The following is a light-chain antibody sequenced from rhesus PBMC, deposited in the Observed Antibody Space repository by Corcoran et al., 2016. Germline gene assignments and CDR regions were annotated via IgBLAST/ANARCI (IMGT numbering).Light chain of an antibody. CDR3: QQYSSRPYS. V-gene: IGKV1-22*01. J-gene: IGKJ2*01. CDR1: QGISSW. Sequence: DIQMTQSPSSLSASVGDTVTITCRASQGISSWLAWYQQKPGKAPKLLIYKASSLQSGVPSRFNGSGSGTDFTLTISSLQSEDFATYYCQQYSSRPYSFGQGTKVEIK. CDR2: KAS.